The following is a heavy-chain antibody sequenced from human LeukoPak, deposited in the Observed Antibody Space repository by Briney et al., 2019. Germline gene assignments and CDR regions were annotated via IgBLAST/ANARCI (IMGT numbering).Heavy chain of an antibody. CDR3: ARDQMWESNWFDP. V-gene: IGHV1-69*05. Sequence: SVKVSCKASGGTFSSYAISWVRQAPGQGLEWMGRIIPIFGTANYAQKFQGRVTITTDESTSTAYMELSSLRSEDTAVYCCARDQMWESNWFDPWGQGTLVTVSS. J-gene: IGHJ5*02. CDR1: GGTFSSYA. D-gene: IGHD1-26*01. CDR2: IIPIFGTA.